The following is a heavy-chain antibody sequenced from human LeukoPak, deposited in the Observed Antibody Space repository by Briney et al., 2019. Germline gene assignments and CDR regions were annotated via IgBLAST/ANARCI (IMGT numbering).Heavy chain of an antibody. V-gene: IGHV1-18*01. CDR3: ARDTPATTVVTRDFDY. CDR1: GYTFTSYG. J-gene: IGHJ4*02. Sequence: ASVKVSCKASGYTFTSYGISWVRQAPGQGPEWMGWISAYNGNTNYAQKLQGRVTMTTDTSTSTAYMELRSLRSDDTAVYYCARDTPATTVVTRDFDYWGQGTLVTVSS. CDR2: ISAYNGNT. D-gene: IGHD4-23*01.